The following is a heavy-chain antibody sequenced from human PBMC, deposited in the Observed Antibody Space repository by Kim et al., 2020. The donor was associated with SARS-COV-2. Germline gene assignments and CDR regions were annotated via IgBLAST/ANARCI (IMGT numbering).Heavy chain of an antibody. CDR1: GGTFSSYA. V-gene: IGHV1-69*04. CDR3: ARDPMLSSLEGFSPLDYYYYVVV. CDR2: IIPIFGIA. D-gene: IGHD6-6*01. J-gene: IGHJ6*03. Sequence: SVKVSCKASGGTFSSYAISWVRQAPGQGLEWMGRIIPIFGIANYAQKFQGRVTITADKSTSTAYMELSSLRSEDTAVYYCARDPMLSSLEGFSPLDYYYYVVVWGKGTTVTVSS.